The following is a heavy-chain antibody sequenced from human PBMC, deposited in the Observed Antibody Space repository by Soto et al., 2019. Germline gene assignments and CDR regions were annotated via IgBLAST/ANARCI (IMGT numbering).Heavy chain of an antibody. V-gene: IGHV1-2*04. CDR3: ARGTAMARYGMDV. Sequence: GASVKVSCKASGYTFTGYYMHWVRQAPGQGLEWMGWINPNSGGTNYAQKFQGWVTMTRDTSISTAYMELSRLRSDDTAVYYCARGTAMARYGMDVWGQGTTVTVSS. J-gene: IGHJ6*02. D-gene: IGHD5-18*01. CDR2: INPNSGGT. CDR1: GYTFTGYY.